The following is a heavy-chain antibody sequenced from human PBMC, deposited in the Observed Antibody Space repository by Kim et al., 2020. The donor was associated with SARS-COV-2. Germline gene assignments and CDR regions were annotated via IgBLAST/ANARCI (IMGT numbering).Heavy chain of an antibody. CDR1: GFTFNNYG. J-gene: IGHJ4*02. CDR2: ISDDGSHI. CDR3: AKGRYCTNGVCYPEFDY. D-gene: IGHD2-8*01. Sequence: GGSLRLSCAASGFTFNNYGMHWVRQAPGKGLEWVAVISDDGSHISYVESVKGRFTISRDNSKNTLYLQMNSLRAEDTAVYYCAKGRYCTNGVCYPEFDYWGQGTLVTVSS. V-gene: IGHV3-30*18.